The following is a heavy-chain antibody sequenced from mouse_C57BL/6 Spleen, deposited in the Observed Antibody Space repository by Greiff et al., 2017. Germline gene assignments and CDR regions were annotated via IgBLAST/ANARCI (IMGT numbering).Heavy chain of an antibody. J-gene: IGHJ2*01. Sequence: DVKLVASVGDLVKPGGSLKLSCAASGFTFSSYGMSWVRQTPDTRLAWVATISSGGSFTYYPDSVKGRFTLSRDNAKNTLYLQMSRLKSEDTARYYCARHHQYYLDYWGQGTTLTVSS. CDR3: ARHHQYYLDY. CDR2: ISSGGSFT. CDR1: GFTFSSYG. V-gene: IGHV5-6*02.